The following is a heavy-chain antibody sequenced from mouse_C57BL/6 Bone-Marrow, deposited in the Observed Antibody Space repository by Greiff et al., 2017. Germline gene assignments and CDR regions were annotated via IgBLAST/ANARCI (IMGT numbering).Heavy chain of an antibody. Sequence: VKLVESGAELMKPGASVKLSCKATGYTFTGYWIEWVKQRPGHGLEWIGEILPGSGSTNYNEKFKGKATFTADTSSNTAYMQLSSLTTEDSAIYYCARSRIYYYGSSYSYYAMDYWGQGTSVTVSS. V-gene: IGHV1-9*01. CDR2: ILPGSGST. D-gene: IGHD1-1*01. CDR1: GYTFTGYW. J-gene: IGHJ4*01. CDR3: ARSRIYYYGSSYSYYAMDY.